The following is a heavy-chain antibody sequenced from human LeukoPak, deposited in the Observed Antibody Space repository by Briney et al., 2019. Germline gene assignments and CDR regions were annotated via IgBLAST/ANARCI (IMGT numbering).Heavy chain of an antibody. CDR3: ARHRIAAAGWTLDY. CDR1: GFTFSSYA. Sequence: GGSLRLSCAASGFTFSSYAMSWVRQAPGKGLEWVSAISGSGGSTYYADSVKGRFTISRDNSKNTLYLQMNSLRAEGTAVYYCARHRIAAAGWTLDYWGQGTLVTVSS. CDR2: ISGSGGST. D-gene: IGHD6-13*01. V-gene: IGHV3-23*01. J-gene: IGHJ4*02.